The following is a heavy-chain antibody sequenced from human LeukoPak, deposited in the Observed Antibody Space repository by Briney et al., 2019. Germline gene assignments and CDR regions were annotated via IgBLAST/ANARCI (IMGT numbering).Heavy chain of an antibody. CDR1: GGSITSYY. V-gene: IGHV4-59*01. Sequence: SGTLSLTCGVSGGSITSYYWSWIRQTPGKGLEWIGYVHYSGTTSYNPSLKSRVTISADMSKNQFSLKLSSVTAADTAVYYCARDSSGYSSSWYFDLWGRGTLVTVSS. CDR2: VHYSGTT. CDR3: ARDSSGYSSSWYFDL. D-gene: IGHD4-11*01. J-gene: IGHJ2*01.